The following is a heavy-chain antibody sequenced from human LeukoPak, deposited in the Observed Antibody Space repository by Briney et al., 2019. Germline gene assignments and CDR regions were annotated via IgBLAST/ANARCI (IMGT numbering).Heavy chain of an antibody. CDR2: IGASGNRT. Sequence: PGGSLRLSCAASGFTFSSYAMSWVRQAPGKGLEWVSAIGASGNRTFYADSVKGRFTISRDNSKSTLYLQMNSLRAEDTAVYYCAKSTGDSSGYYSHDAFDIWGQGTMVTVSS. CDR1: GFTFSSYA. V-gene: IGHV3-23*01. D-gene: IGHD3-22*01. CDR3: AKSTGDSSGYYSHDAFDI. J-gene: IGHJ3*02.